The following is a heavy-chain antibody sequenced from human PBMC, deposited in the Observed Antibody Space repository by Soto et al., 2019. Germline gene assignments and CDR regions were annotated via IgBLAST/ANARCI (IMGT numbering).Heavy chain of an antibody. Sequence: SETLSLTCTVSGGSISSYYWSWIRQPPGKGLEWIGYIYYSGSTNYNPSLKSRVTISVDTSKNQFSLKLSSVTAADTAVYYCARAGGKQQLIYYYYYYYMDVWGKGTTVTVSS. D-gene: IGHD6-13*01. V-gene: IGHV4-59*01. CDR2: IYYSGST. CDR1: GGSISSYY. J-gene: IGHJ6*03. CDR3: ARAGGKQQLIYYYYYYYMDV.